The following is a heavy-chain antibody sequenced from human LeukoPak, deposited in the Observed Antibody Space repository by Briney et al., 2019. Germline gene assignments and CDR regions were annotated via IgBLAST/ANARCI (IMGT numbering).Heavy chain of an antibody. V-gene: IGHV4-38-2*02. CDR3: ARAIRGSCFDY. CDR2: IYISGST. J-gene: IGHJ4*02. CDR1: GYSISSGYY. Sequence: SETLSLTCTVSGYSISSGYYWAWIRQPAGKGLEGIGRIYISGSTNYNPSLKSRVTISVETSKNQFSLKLSSVTAADTAVYYCARAIRGSCFDYWGEGTLVTVSS. D-gene: IGHD2-15*01.